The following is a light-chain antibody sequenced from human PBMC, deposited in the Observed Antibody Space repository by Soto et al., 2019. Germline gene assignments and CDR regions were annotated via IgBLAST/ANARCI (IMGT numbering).Light chain of an antibody. CDR1: SSDIGSYDL. V-gene: IGLV2-23*01. Sequence: QSALTQPASVSGSPGQSITISCTGTSSDIGSYDLVSWYQQHPGKAPKLMIYEGSKRPSGVSNRFSSSKSVNTASLTISGLQAEDEADYYCCSYAGSVYVFGTGTKLTVL. CDR3: CSYAGSVYV. J-gene: IGLJ1*01. CDR2: EGS.